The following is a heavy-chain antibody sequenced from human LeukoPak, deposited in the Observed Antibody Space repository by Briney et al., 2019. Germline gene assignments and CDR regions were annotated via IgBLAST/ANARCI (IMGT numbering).Heavy chain of an antibody. D-gene: IGHD4-11*01. CDR3: ARHKTTTPHYYYYYMDV. V-gene: IGHV4-4*09. J-gene: IGHJ6*03. Sequence: SETLSLTCTVSGGSISSYYWCWIRQPPAKGLEWICYIYTSGSTNYNPSLKSRVTISVDTSKNQFSLKLSSVTAADTAVYYCARHKTTTPHYYYYYMDVWGKGTTVTVSS. CDR2: IYTSGST. CDR1: GGSISSYY.